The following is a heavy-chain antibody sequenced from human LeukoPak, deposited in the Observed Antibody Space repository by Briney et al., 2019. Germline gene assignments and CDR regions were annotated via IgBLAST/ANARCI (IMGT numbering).Heavy chain of an antibody. Sequence: SETLSLTCAVYGGSFSGYYWSWIRQPPGKGLEWSGEINHSGSTNYHPSLKSRVTMSLDPSKNQFSLKLNSVTAADTAVYYCARVSLYYYYYMDVWGKGTTVTVSS. CDR2: INHSGST. CDR1: GGSFSGYY. CDR3: ARVSLYYYYYMDV. V-gene: IGHV4-34*01. J-gene: IGHJ6*03.